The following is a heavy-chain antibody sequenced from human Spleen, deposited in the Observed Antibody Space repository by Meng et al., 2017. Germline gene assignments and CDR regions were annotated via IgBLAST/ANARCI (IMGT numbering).Heavy chain of an antibody. CDR1: GYIFASRY. D-gene: IGHD6-13*01. J-gene: IGHJ4*02. Sequence: ASVKVSCKASGYIFASRYIHWVRQAPGQGLEWMGLINPSDGSTTYAEKFQDRVTMTRDTSTSTLYMDLSSLRYEDTAIYYCTRVNSGSWYEDYWGQGTLVTVSS. V-gene: IGHV1-46*01. CDR3: TRVNSGSWYEDY. CDR2: INPSDGST.